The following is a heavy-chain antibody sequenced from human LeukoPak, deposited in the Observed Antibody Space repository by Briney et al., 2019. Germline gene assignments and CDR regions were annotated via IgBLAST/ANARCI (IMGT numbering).Heavy chain of an antibody. D-gene: IGHD3-22*01. CDR1: GGSISSYY. Sequence: SETLSLTCTVSGGSISSYYWSWIRQPPGKGLEWIGCIYYSGSTNYNPSLKSRVTISVDTSKNQFSLKLSSVTAADTAVYYCARDRTYYYDSSGYYSDVQFDYWGQGTLVTVSS. CDR2: IYYSGST. CDR3: ARDRTYYYDSSGYYSDVQFDY. V-gene: IGHV4-59*12. J-gene: IGHJ4*02.